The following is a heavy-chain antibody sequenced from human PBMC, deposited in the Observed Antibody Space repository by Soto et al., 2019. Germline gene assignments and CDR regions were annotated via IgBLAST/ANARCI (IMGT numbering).Heavy chain of an antibody. D-gene: IGHD6-19*01. J-gene: IGHJ6*02. CDR3: AGGIAVFYGMDV. V-gene: IGHV3-30-3*01. CDR1: GFTFSSYA. Sequence: SLRLSCAASGFTFSSYAMHWVRQAPGKGLEWVAVISYDGSNKYYADSVKGRFTISRDNSKNTLYLQMNSLRAEDTAVYYCAGGIAVFYGMDVWGQGTTVTVSS. CDR2: ISYDGSNK.